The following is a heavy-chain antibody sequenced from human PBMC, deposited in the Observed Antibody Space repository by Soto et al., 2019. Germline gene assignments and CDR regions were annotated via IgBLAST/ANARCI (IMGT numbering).Heavy chain of an antibody. V-gene: IGHV1-18*01. J-gene: IGHJ6*02. CDR1: GYTFTRSG. CDR3: VMERVARYYYYLMAL. D-gene: IGHD1-26*01. CDR2: ISTYNGDT. Sequence: ASVKVSCKASGYTFTRSGSSLVRQAPGQGLEWMGLISTYNGDTNYAQTFQGRVTMTTDTSTSTVHMEVRSLRSDDTACYYCVMERVARYYYYLMALSGQGTPVPVS.